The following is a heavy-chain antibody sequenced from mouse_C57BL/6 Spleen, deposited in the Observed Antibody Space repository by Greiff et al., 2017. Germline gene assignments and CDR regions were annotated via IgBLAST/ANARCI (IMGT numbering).Heavy chain of an antibody. CDR1: GYTFTDYY. Sequence: EVQLQQSGPELVKPGASVKISCKASGYTFTDYYLNWVKQSHGKSLEWIGDINPNTGGPSYNQKFKGNATLTVDKSSSTAYMELRSLTSEDSAVYYCARDWDKDYWGQGTTLTVSS. CDR3: ARDWDKDY. D-gene: IGHD4-1*01. CDR2: INPNTGGP. V-gene: IGHV1-26*01. J-gene: IGHJ2*01.